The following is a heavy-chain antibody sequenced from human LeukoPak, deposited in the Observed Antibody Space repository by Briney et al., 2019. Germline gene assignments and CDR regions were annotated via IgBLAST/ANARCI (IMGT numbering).Heavy chain of an antibody. CDR2: INHSGST. CDR3: ARAYGYYYYMDV. J-gene: IGHJ6*03. V-gene: IGHV4-34*01. CDR1: GGSFSGYY. Sequence: SETLSLTCAVYGGSFSGYYWSWIRQPPGKGLEWIGEINHSGSTNYNPSLKSRVTISVDTSKNQFSLKLSSVTAADTAVYYCARAYGYYYYMDVWGKGTTVTVSS. D-gene: IGHD3-10*01.